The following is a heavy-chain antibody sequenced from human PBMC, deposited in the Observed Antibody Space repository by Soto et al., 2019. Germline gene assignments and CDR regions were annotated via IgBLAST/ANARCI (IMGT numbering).Heavy chain of an antibody. V-gene: IGHV3-30*03. CDR3: ARPRRDFYYYFGMDV. J-gene: IGHJ6*02. CDR2: ISNDGTNK. D-gene: IGHD6-6*01. CDR1: GFIFSSYG. Sequence: QVQLVESGGGVVQPGRSLRLSCAASGFIFSSYGMHWVRQAPGKGLEWVAVISNDGTNKYYADSVKGRFTISRDQSKNTLCLQMNSLRREDTAVYYCARPRRDFYYYFGMDVWGQGATVTVSS.